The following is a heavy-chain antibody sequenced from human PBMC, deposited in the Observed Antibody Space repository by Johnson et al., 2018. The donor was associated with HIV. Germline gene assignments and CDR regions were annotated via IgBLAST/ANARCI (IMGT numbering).Heavy chain of an antibody. CDR1: AFTVSSNE. D-gene: IGHD2-21*01. CDR3: AKDFLYCGGDCYSGAFDI. J-gene: IGHJ3*02. V-gene: IGHV3-38-3*01. CDR2: ISGGST. Sequence: VQLVESGGGLVQPGGSLRLSCAASAFTVSSNEMSWVRQAPGKGLEWVSSISGGSTYYADSRKGRFTISRDNAKKSLYLQMKSLRAEDTALYYCAKDFLYCGGDCYSGAFDIWGQGTMVTVSS.